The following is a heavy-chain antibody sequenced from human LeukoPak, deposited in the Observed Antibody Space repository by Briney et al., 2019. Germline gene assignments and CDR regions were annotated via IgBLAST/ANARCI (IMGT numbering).Heavy chain of an antibody. V-gene: IGHV1-46*01. J-gene: IGHJ4*02. CDR3: ARDQEGFDY. CDR1: GYTFTSNY. Sequence: ASVKVSCKASGYTFTSNYIHWVRQAPGQGLEWMGMVYPRDGSTSYAQKFQGRVTVTRDTSTSTVHMELSGLRSEDTAVYYCARDQEGFDYWGQGTLVTVSS. CDR2: VYPRDGST.